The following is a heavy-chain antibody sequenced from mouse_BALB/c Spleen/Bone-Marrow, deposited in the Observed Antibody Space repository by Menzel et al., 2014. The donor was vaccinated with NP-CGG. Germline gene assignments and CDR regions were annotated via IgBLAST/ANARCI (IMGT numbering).Heavy chain of an antibody. Sequence: QLVESGGGLVQPGGSRKLSCAASGFTFSSYGMSWARQTPDKRLELVATINSNGGSTYYPDSVKGRFTISRDNAKNTLYLQMSSLKSEDTAMYYCARQLDSSGYVLDYWGQGTTLTVSS. CDR3: ARQLDSSGYVLDY. CDR2: INSNGGST. V-gene: IGHV5-6-3*01. J-gene: IGHJ2*01. D-gene: IGHD3-2*01. CDR1: GFTFSSYG.